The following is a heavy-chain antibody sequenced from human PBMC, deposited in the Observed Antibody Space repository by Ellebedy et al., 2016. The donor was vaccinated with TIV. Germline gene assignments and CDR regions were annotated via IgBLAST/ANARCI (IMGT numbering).Heavy chain of an antibody. V-gene: IGHV3-11*01. J-gene: IGHJ4*02. CDR3: ARLGVIAAAGASDS. CDR1: GFTVSSNY. D-gene: IGHD6-13*01. CDR2: ISYSGDVI. Sequence: GESLKISCAASGFTVSSNYMSWVRQAPGKGLEWVSYISYSGDVIYYADSVKGRFTTSRDNAGNSVYLQMNSLRAEDTAVYYCARLGVIAAAGASDSWGQGTLVIVSS.